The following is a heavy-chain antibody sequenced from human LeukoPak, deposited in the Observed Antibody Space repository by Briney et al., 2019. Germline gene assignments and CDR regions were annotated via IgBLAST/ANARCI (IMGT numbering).Heavy chain of an antibody. D-gene: IGHD2-2*01. V-gene: IGHV1-69*13. J-gene: IGHJ6*03. Sequence: SVKVSCKASGGTFSSYAISWVRQAPGQGLEWMGGIIPIFGTANYAQKFQGRVTITADESTSTAYMELSSLRSEDTAVYYCAGPGTQLLFDYYYYMDVWGKGTTVTVSS. CDR3: AGPGTQLLFDYYYYMDV. CDR2: IIPIFGTA. CDR1: GGTFSSYA.